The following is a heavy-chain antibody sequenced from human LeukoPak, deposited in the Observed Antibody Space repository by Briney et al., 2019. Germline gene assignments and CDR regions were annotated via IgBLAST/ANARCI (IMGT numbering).Heavy chain of an antibody. CDR1: GYTFTSYY. V-gene: IGHV1-46*01. D-gene: IGHD3-9*01. CDR3: ARDLGSDILTGYKKYYFDY. Sequence: ASVKVSCKASGYTFTSYYVHWVRQAPGQGLEWMGIINPSGGYTGYAQKFQGRVTMTRDTSTSIVYMELSSLRSEDTAVYYCARDLGSDILTGYKKYYFDYWGQGTLVTVSS. CDR2: INPSGGYT. J-gene: IGHJ4*02.